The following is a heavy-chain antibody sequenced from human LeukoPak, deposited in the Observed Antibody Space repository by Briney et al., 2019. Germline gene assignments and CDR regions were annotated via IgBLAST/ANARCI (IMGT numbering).Heavy chain of an antibody. V-gene: IGHV4-39*01. CDR1: GGSISSSSYY. CDR3: ARRDVVVVAGYFDY. D-gene: IGHD2-15*01. J-gene: IGHJ4*02. Sequence: PSETLPLTCTVSGGSISSSSYYWGWIRQPPGKGLEWIGSIYYSGSTYYNPSLKSRVTISVDTSKNQFSLKLSSVTAADTAVYYCARRDVVVVAGYFDYWGQGTLVTVSS. CDR2: IYYSGST.